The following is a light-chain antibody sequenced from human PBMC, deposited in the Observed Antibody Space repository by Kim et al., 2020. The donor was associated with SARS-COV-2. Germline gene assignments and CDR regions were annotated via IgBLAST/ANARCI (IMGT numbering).Light chain of an antibody. V-gene: IGKV1-8*01. CDR2: AAS. CDR3: QQYYSYPHT. CDR1: QGISSY. J-gene: IGKJ3*01. Sequence: ASTGDRVTITCRASQGISSYLAWYQQKPGNAPKLLIYAASTLQSGVPSRFSGSGSGTDFTLTISCLQSEDFATYYCQQYYSYPHTFGPGTKVDIK.